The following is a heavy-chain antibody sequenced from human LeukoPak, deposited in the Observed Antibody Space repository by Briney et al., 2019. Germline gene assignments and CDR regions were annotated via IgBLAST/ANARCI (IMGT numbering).Heavy chain of an antibody. CDR3: ARRLSYDLFDY. CDR1: GFTFSNYW. D-gene: IGHD3-16*02. CDR2: IKQDESEK. J-gene: IGHJ4*02. V-gene: IGHV3-7*01. Sequence: GGSLRLSCVASGFTFSNYWMSWVRQAPGKGLEWVANIKQDESEKYYVDSVKGRFTISRDNAKNSLYLQMNSLRAEDTAVYYCARRLSYDLFDYWGQGTLVTVSS.